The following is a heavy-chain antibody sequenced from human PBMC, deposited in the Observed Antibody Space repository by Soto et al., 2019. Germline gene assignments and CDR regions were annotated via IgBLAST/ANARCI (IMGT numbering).Heavy chain of an antibody. Sequence: PGGSLRLSCAASGFSFSSYGMHWVRQAPGKGLEWVAMISYDGTDEYYADSVKGRFTISRDNSKNAVYLQMNSLRAEDTAVYYCARGGYSHKRGTFYWGQGTLVTVSS. CDR1: GFSFSSYG. CDR3: ARGGYSHKRGTFY. CDR2: ISYDGTDE. J-gene: IGHJ4*02. V-gene: IGHV3-30*03. D-gene: IGHD5-18*01.